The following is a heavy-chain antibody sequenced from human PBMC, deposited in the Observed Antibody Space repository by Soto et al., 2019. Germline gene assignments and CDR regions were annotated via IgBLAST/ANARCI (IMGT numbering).Heavy chain of an antibody. CDR1: GSTFTANG. CDR3: ARGAFPTWGTYPLDY. CDR2: VKKEGGEK. V-gene: IGHV3-7*04. Sequence: EVQLVESGGGLVQPGGSLRFPCQPSGSTFTANGLTGVGRVPGKGRGWLANVKKEGGEKYYVGSVKGRFTISRDNAENSLYLQLDSLRAEDAAVYYCARGAFPTWGTYPLDYWGQGTLVTVSS. J-gene: IGHJ4*02. D-gene: IGHD3-16*02.